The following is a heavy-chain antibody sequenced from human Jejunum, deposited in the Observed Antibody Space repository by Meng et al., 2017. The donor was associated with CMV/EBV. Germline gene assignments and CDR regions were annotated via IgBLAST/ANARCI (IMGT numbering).Heavy chain of an antibody. CDR2: IWGDGSEK. CDR1: GFTFRNFG. V-gene: IGHV3-33*03. J-gene: IGHJ5*02. D-gene: IGHD1-26*01. CDR3: AKGGSGSYDWFDP. Sequence: CAASGFTFRNFGMHWVRQAPGKGLEWVAVIWGDGSEKYYSDSVKGRFTISRDNPKNTLYLQMNSLRPEDTAVYFCAKGGSGSYDWFDPWGQGTLVTVSS.